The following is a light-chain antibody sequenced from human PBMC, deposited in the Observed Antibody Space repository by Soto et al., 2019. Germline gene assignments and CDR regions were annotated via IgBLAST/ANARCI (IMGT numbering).Light chain of an antibody. J-gene: IGKJ1*01. CDR1: QSISSW. V-gene: IGKV1-5*01. CDR2: DAS. Sequence: DIQMTHSPSTLSASVGDRVTITCRASQSISSWLAWYQQKPGKAPKLLIYDASGLESGVPSRFSGSGSGTEFTLTISSLQPDDFATYYCQQYNSFWTFGQGTKVDIK. CDR3: QQYNSFWT.